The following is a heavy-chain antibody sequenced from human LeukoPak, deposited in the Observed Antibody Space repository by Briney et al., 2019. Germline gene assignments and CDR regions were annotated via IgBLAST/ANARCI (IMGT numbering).Heavy chain of an antibody. Sequence: SETLSLTRAVYGGSSSGYYWSWIRQPPGKGLEWIGEINHSGSTNYNPSLKSRVTISVDTSKNQFSLKLSSVTAADTAVYYCARGRIAAAGTGNWFDPWGQGTLVTVSS. D-gene: IGHD6-13*01. V-gene: IGHV4-34*01. CDR2: INHSGST. CDR3: ARGRIAAAGTGNWFDP. CDR1: GGSSSGYY. J-gene: IGHJ5*02.